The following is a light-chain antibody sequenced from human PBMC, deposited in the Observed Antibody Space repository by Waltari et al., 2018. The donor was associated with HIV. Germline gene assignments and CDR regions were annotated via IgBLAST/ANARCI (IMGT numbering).Light chain of an antibody. V-gene: IGLV2-14*03. Sequence: YAVNQPASVSGLPGHSLTIPCSGDDRHCGLYNFVSWYQQFPGVPPKLILYDVDSRASGISHRFSGSKSANTASLTISALRAEDEAHYYCASFLGDNTIVFGGGTKVTVL. J-gene: IGLJ2*01. CDR2: DVD. CDR3: ASFLGDNTIV. CDR1: DRHCGLYNF.